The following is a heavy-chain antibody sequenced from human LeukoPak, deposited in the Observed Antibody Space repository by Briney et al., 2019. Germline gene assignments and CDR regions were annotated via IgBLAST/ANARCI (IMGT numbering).Heavy chain of an antibody. CDR3: ARDRVYGSGSLDY. V-gene: IGHV3-74*01. J-gene: IGHJ4*02. CDR1: GFTFGNYW. D-gene: IGHD3-10*01. Sequence: GSLRLSCAASGFTFGNYWMHWVRQAPGKGLVWVSRILGDGSGADYADSVRGRFTISRDNVKNTLYLQMNSLRDDDTAMYYCARDRVYGSGSLDYWGQGTLVTVSS. CDR2: ILGDGSGA.